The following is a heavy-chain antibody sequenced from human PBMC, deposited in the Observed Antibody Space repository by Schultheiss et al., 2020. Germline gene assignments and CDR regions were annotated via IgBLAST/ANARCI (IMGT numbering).Heavy chain of an antibody. D-gene: IGHD2-15*01. Sequence: SGPTLVKPTQTLTLTCTFSGFSLSTSGMRVSWIRQPPGKALEWLARIDWDDDKRYSPSLKSRLTITKDTSKNQVVLTMTNMDPVDTATYYCAQLRLHYYMDVWGKGTTVTVSS. CDR3: AQLRLHYYMDV. CDR1: GFSLSTSGMR. CDR2: IDWDDDK. J-gene: IGHJ6*03. V-gene: IGHV2-5*08.